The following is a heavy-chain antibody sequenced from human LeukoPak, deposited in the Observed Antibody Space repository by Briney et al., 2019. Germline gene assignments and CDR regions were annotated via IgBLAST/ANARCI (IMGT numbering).Heavy chain of an antibody. CDR2: ISSSSSYI. Sequence: GGSLRLSCAASGFTFSSYSMNWVRQAPGKGLEWVSSISSSSSYIYYADSVKGRFTISRDNAKNSLYLQMNSLRAEDTAVYYCARAGIQLWSNDAFDIWGQGTMVTVSS. V-gene: IGHV3-21*01. CDR1: GFTFSSYS. CDR3: ARAGIQLWSNDAFDI. D-gene: IGHD5-18*01. J-gene: IGHJ3*02.